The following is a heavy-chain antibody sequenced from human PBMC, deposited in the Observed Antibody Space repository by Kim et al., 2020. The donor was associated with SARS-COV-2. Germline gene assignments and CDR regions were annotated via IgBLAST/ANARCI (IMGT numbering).Heavy chain of an antibody. CDR3: ARRYYDSSGFEYFDY. Sequence: SPSLQGQVTISADKSITTAYLQWSSLKASDTAMYYCARRYYDSSGFEYFDYWGQGTLVTVSS. J-gene: IGHJ4*02. V-gene: IGHV5-51*01. D-gene: IGHD3-22*01.